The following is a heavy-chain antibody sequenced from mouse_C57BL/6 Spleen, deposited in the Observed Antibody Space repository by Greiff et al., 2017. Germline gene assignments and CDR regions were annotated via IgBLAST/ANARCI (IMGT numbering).Heavy chain of an antibody. V-gene: IGHV1-69*01. Sequence: QVQLKQPGAELVMPGASVKLSCKASGYTFTSYWMHWVKQRPGQGLEWIGEIDPSDSYTNYNQKFKGKSTLTVDKSSSTAYMQLSSLTSEDSAVYYCARDRPARDYFDYWGQGTTLTVSS. J-gene: IGHJ2*01. CDR2: IDPSDSYT. D-gene: IGHD2-14*01. CDR1: GYTFTSYW. CDR3: ARDRPARDYFDY.